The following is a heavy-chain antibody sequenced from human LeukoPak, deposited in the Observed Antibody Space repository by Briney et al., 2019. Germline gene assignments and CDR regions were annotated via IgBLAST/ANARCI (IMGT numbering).Heavy chain of an antibody. D-gene: IGHD4-17*01. Sequence: KTSETLSLTCAVYGGSFSGYYWSWIRQPPGKGLEWIGAINHSGSTNYNPSLKSRVTISVDTSKNQFSLKLSSVTAADTAVYYGARDLNGDFSLDSWGQGTLVTVSS. CDR3: ARDLNGDFSLDS. CDR2: INHSGST. J-gene: IGHJ4*02. CDR1: GGSFSGYY. V-gene: IGHV4-34*01.